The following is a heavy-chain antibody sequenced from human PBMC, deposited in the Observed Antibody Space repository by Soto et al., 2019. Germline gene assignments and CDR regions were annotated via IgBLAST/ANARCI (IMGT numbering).Heavy chain of an antibody. CDR3: AGGWGYDRNDYYYAY. Sequence: QVQLVQSGAEVRKPGSSVKVSCKASGGTFSRHAISWVRQAPGQGLEWMGGIIPIFGTANHAQKFQGRVTIIADESTSPVYMELSSLRSEDTAMYYCAGGWGYDRNDYYYAYWGQGTLVIVSS. CDR2: IIPIFGTA. J-gene: IGHJ4*02. V-gene: IGHV1-69*01. CDR1: GGTFSRHA. D-gene: IGHD3-22*01.